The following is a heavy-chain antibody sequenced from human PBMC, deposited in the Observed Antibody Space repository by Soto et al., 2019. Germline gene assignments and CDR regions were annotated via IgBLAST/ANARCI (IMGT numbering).Heavy chain of an antibody. CDR2: LSGSGGRT. CDR1: GSTFSSYD. CDR3: AKDSGYDSTD. V-gene: IGHV3-23*01. J-gene: IGHJ4*02. Sequence: EVQLLESGGGLVQPGGSLRLSCLASGSTFSSYDMSWIRQAPGKGLEWISGLSGSGGRTTFADSVKGRFTISRDNSKNTLYLEMNSLRVEDTAVYYCAKDSGYDSTDWGQGTLVTVSS. D-gene: IGHD3-22*01.